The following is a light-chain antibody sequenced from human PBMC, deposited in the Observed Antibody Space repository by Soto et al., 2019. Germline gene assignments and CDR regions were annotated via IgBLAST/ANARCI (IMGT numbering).Light chain of an antibody. CDR2: DVR. CDR1: SSDVGGHNL. J-gene: IGLJ2*01. CDR3: SSYSSSDTLV. Sequence: QSVLTQPASVSGSPGQSITISCTGTSSDVGGHNLVSWYQQHPGRAPKLMIYDVRNRPSGVSNRFSGSKSANTASLVISGLQAEDEADYYCSSYSSSDTLVFGGGTKVTVL. V-gene: IGLV2-14*03.